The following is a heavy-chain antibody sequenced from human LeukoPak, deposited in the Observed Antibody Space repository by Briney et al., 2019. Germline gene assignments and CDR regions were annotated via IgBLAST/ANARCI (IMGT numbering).Heavy chain of an antibody. CDR3: ARPLLSYSSGWHL. Sequence: GESLKISCKGSGYSFTSYWIGWVRQMPGKGLEWMGIIYPGDSDTRYSPSFQGQITISADKSISTAYLQWSSLKASDTAMYYXARPLLSYSSGWHLWGQGTMVTVSS. CDR1: GYSFTSYW. CDR2: IYPGDSDT. J-gene: IGHJ3*01. D-gene: IGHD6-19*01. V-gene: IGHV5-51*01.